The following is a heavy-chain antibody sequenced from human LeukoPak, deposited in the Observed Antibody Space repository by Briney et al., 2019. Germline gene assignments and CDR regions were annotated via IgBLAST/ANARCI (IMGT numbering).Heavy chain of an antibody. Sequence: GGSLRLSCAASGFTFSDYSMNWVRQAPGKGLEWVSSISFTSSFVYYADSVKGRFTISRDNAKNSLYLQMNSLRAEDTAVYYCASERLVVRGITGYFDYWGQGTLVTDSS. CDR3: ASERLVVRGITGYFDY. V-gene: IGHV3-21*01. D-gene: IGHD3-10*01. CDR2: ISFTSSFV. J-gene: IGHJ4*02. CDR1: GFTFSDYS.